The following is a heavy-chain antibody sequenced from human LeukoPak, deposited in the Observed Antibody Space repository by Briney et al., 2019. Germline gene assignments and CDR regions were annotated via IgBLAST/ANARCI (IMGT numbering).Heavy chain of an antibody. CDR2: INHSGST. J-gene: IGHJ6*02. V-gene: IGHV4-34*01. CDR3: ARSGHYYYGMDV. CDR1: GGSFSGYY. Sequence: PSETLSLTCAVYGGSFSGYYWSWIRQPPGKGLEWIGEINHSGSTNYNPSLKSRVTISVDTSKNQFSLKLSSVTAADTAVYYCARSGHYYYGMDVWGQGTTVTVSS. D-gene: IGHD3-3*01.